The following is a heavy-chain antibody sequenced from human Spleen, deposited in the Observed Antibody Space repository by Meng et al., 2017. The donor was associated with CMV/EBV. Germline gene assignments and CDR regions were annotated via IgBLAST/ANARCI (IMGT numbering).Heavy chain of an antibody. CDR1: GFTFSSFS. V-gene: IGHV3-21*04. CDR2: ISSSSSYI. J-gene: IGHJ4*02. CDR3: ATEPHFDY. Sequence: GESLKISCAASGFTFSSFSMSWVRQAPGKGLEWVSSISSSSSYIYNAESLKGRFTISRDNSKNSLYLQMNSLRAEDTALYYCATEPHFDYWGQGTLVTVSS.